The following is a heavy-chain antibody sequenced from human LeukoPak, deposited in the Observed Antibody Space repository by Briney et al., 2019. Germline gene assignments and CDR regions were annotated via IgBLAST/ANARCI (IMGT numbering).Heavy chain of an antibody. J-gene: IGHJ4*02. CDR2: ISGSGGST. Sequence: GGSLRLSCAASGFTFSSYAMSWVRQAPGKGLEWVSAISGSGGSTYYADSVKGRFTISRDNSKNTLYLQMSSLRAEDTAVYYCAKATVSVAAAGVAFDYWGQGTLVTVSS. CDR3: AKATVSVAAAGVAFDY. D-gene: IGHD6-13*01. V-gene: IGHV3-23*01. CDR1: GFTFSSYA.